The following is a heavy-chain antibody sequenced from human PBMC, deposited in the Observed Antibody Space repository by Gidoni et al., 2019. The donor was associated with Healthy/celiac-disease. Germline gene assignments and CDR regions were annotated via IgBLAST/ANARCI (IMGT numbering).Heavy chain of an antibody. CDR3: ASGIGDYVNIDY. CDR1: GGSISSGGYY. CDR2: IYYSGST. J-gene: IGHJ4*02. V-gene: IGHV4-31*03. D-gene: IGHD4-17*01. Sequence: QVQLQESGPGLVKPSQTLSLTCTVSGGSISSGGYYWSWKRQHPGKGLEWIGYIYYSGSTYYNPSIKSRVNISVDTSKNQFCLKLSSVTAADTAVYYCASGIGDYVNIDYWCQGTLCHRLL.